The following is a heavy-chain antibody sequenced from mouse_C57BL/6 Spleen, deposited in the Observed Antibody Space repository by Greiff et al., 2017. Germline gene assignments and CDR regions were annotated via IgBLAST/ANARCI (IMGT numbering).Heavy chain of an antibody. CDR2: IYPGNSDT. CDR1: GYTFTSYW. CDR3: TRGYYSNYGGFAY. J-gene: IGHJ3*01. D-gene: IGHD2-5*01. Sequence: EVQLQQSGTVLARPGASVKMSCKTSGYTFTSYWMHWVKQRPGQGLEWIGAIYPGNSDTSYNQKFKGKAKLTAVTSASTAYMELSSLTNEDSAVYYCTRGYYSNYGGFAYWGQGTLVTVSA. V-gene: IGHV1-5*01.